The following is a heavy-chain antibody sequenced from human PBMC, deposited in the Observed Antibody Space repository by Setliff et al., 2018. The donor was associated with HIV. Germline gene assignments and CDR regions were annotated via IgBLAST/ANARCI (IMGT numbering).Heavy chain of an antibody. CDR2: VYHSGST. CDR3: ARHVRYSGSGSYSFDY. D-gene: IGHD3-10*01. J-gene: IGHJ4*02. Sequence: ETLSLTCTVSGGSIRSSSYYWGWLRQPPGKGLEWIGSVYHSGSTYYNPSLESRVTISADMSKNQFSLKLNSVTAADTAVYYCARHVRYSGSGSYSFDYWGQGTLVTVSS. V-gene: IGHV4-39*01. CDR1: GGSIRSSSYY.